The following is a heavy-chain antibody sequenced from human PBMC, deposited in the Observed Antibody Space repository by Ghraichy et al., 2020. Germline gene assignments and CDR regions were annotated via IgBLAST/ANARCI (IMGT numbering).Heavy chain of an antibody. Sequence: GGSLRLSCVASGFSFSSYAMSWVRQAPGKGLDWVSGITGSGGSTYCADSVKGRFTISRDNSKNMLYLQMNSLRAEDTAVYYCARGTGYSYGKTALDYWGQGTLVTVSS. J-gene: IGHJ4*02. CDR3: ARGTGYSYGKTALDY. CDR1: GFSFSSYA. CDR2: ITGSGGST. V-gene: IGHV3-23*01. D-gene: IGHD5-18*01.